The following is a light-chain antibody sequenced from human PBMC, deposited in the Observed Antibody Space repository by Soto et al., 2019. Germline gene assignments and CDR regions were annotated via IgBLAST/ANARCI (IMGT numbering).Light chain of an antibody. CDR1: QSISNW. J-gene: IGKJ1*01. CDR3: QQYNSYST. Sequence: DIQMTQSPSTLSASVGDGVSITCRASQSISNWLAWYQQKPGKAPKLLIYDAFSLESGVPSRFSGSGSGTEFTLTISSLQPDDFATYYCQQYNSYSTFGQGTKVDIK. V-gene: IGKV1-5*01. CDR2: DAF.